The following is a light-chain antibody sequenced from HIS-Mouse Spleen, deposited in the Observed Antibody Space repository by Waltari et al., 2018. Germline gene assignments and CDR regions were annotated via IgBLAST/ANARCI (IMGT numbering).Light chain of an antibody. V-gene: IGLV7-43*01. Sequence: QTVVTQEPSLTVSPGGTVTPTCASSTAAVTSGYSPNWFQQKTGQAPRALIYSTSNNHSWTPARFSGSLLGGKAALTLSGVQPEDEAEYYCLLYYGGASNWVFGGGTKLTVL. CDR3: LLYYGGASNWV. CDR1: TAAVTSGYS. CDR2: STS. J-gene: IGLJ3*02.